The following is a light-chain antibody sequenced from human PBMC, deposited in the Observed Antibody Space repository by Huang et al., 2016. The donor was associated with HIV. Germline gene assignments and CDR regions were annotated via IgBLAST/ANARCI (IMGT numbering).Light chain of an antibody. CDR2: AAS. Sequence: EIVMTQSPATLSVSPGERATLSCRASQSVSNNLAWFQQRPGQAPRLLIYAASTRATVIPARFSGGGSGTDFTLTISSLQSEDFAVYYCQHYNKWPLTFGGGTKVEIK. CDR1: QSVSNN. CDR3: QHYNKWPLT. V-gene: IGKV3-15*01. J-gene: IGKJ4*01.